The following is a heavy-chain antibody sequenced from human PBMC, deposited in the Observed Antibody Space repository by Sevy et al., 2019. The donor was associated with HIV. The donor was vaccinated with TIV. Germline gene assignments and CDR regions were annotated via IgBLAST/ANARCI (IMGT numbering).Heavy chain of an antibody. CDR1: GFTFITYN. J-gene: IGHJ4*02. Sequence: GWSLILSCAASGFTFITYNMNWVRQAPGKGLEWVSSVSGSSNYIYYAESLKGRFIISRDNAKNTLYLQINSLRADDTAVYYCARGPPDGSYDYFDYWGQGTLVTVSS. CDR2: VSGSSNYI. V-gene: IGHV3-21*06. CDR3: ARGPPDGSYDYFDY. D-gene: IGHD1-26*01.